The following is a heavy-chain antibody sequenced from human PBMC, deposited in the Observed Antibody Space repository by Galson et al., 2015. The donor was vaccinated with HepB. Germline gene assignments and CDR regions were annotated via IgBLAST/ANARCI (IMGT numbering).Heavy chain of an antibody. CDR1: GFTFSSYW. D-gene: IGHD6-19*01. J-gene: IGHJ2*01. Sequence: SLRLSCAASGFTFSSYWMHWVRQAPGKGLVWVSRINSDGSSTSYADSVKGRFTISRDNAKNTLYLQMNSLRAEDTAVYYCARGRIAVAGTTPYWYFDLWGRGTLVTVSS. CDR2: INSDGSST. CDR3: ARGRIAVAGTTPYWYFDL. V-gene: IGHV3-74*01.